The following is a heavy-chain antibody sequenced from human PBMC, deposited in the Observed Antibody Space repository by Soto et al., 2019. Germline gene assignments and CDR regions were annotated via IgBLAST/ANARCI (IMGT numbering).Heavy chain of an antibody. CDR1: GFTFSNYN. CDR3: AKDPTLAGFFDY. Sequence: GGSLRLSCAASGFTFSNYNMNWVRQAPGKGLEWVSLISGSGGTIYYADSVKGRFTISRDNSKNTLYMQMNSLRDEDTAVYYCAKDPTLAGFFDYWGQGALVTVSS. V-gene: IGHV3-23*01. D-gene: IGHD6-19*01. CDR2: ISGSGGTI. J-gene: IGHJ4*02.